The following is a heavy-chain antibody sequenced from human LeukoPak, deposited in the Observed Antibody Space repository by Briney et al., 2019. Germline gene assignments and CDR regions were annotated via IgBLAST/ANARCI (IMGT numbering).Heavy chain of an antibody. CDR2: IYYSGST. J-gene: IGHJ4*02. Sequence: SETLSLTCTVSGGSISSYYWSWIRQPPGKGLEWIGYIYYSGSTNYNPSLKSRVTISVDTSKNQFSLKLSSVTAADTAVYYCARARYDSSGYRSDYWGQGTLVTVSS. V-gene: IGHV4-59*01. CDR1: GGSISSYY. CDR3: ARARYDSSGYRSDY. D-gene: IGHD3-22*01.